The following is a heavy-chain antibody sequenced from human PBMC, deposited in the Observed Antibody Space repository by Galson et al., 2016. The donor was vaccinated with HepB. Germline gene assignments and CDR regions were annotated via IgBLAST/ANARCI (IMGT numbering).Heavy chain of an antibody. CDR1: GFSFSNSG. D-gene: IGHD3-16*01. J-gene: IGHJ4*02. CDR2: MTRSGDAT. V-gene: IGHV3-23*01. CDR3: GKHGGFDY. Sequence: SLRLSCAASGFSFSNSGMSWVRQAPGSGLEWVSGMTRSGDATHYADFVKGRFTISRDNSKNTLYLYMNNLTAGDTAIYYCGKHGGFDYWGQGALVTVSS.